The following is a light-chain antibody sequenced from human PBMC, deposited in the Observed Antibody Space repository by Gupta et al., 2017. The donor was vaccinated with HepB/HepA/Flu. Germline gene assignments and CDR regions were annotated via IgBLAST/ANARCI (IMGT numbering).Light chain of an antibody. J-gene: IGLJ1*01. CDR2: KDT. CDR1: ELPKQY. V-gene: IGLV3-25*03. Sequence: SYELPQPPSASVSPGQTARITCSGDELPKQYTYWYQQKPGQAPVLLIYKDTERPSGIPDRFSGSASGTTVTLTINGVQAEDEADYYCQSADSGGPYRLFGTGTTVTVL. CDR3: QSADSGGPYRL.